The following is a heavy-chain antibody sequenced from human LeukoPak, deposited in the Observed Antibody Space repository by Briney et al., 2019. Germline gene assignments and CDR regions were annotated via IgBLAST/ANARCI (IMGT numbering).Heavy chain of an antibody. J-gene: IGHJ4*02. Sequence: GGSLRLSCAASGFTFSSYWMSWVRQASGKGLEWVANIKQDGSEKYYVDSVKGRFTISRDNAKNSLYLQMNSLRAEDTAVYYCARDQRYFDWLFPGSYFDYWGQGTLVTVSS. V-gene: IGHV3-7*03. D-gene: IGHD3-9*01. CDR3: ARDQRYFDWLFPGSYFDY. CDR1: GFTFSSYW. CDR2: IKQDGSEK.